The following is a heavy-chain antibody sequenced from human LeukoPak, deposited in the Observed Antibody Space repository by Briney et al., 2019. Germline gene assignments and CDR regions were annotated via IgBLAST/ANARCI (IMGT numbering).Heavy chain of an antibody. CDR2: ISGSGGGT. D-gene: IGHD3-10*01. J-gene: IGHJ4*02. Sequence: GGSLRLSCAVSGITLSNYGMSWVRQAPGKGLEWVAGISGSGGGTVYADSVKGRFPISRDNPKNTLYLQMNSLRAEDTAVYFCAKRGVVIRVVLVGFHKEAYYFDSWGQGALVTVSS. V-gene: IGHV3-23*01. CDR3: AKRGVVIRVVLVGFHKEAYYFDS. CDR1: GITLSNYG.